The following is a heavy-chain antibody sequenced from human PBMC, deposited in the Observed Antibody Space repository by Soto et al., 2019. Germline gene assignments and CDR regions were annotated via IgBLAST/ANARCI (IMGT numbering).Heavy chain of an antibody. D-gene: IGHD2-2*02. Sequence: GGSLRLSCAASGFTFSSYGMHWVRQAPGKGLEWVAVISYDGSNKYYADSVKGRFTISRDNSKNTLYLQMNSLRAEDTAAYYCATRHCSSTSCYNIFDYWGQGTLVTVSS. CDR2: ISYDGSNK. CDR1: GFTFSSYG. V-gene: IGHV3-30*03. J-gene: IGHJ4*02. CDR3: ATRHCSSTSCYNIFDY.